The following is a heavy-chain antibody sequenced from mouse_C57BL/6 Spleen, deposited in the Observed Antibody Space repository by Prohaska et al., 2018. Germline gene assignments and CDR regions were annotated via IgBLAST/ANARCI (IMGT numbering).Heavy chain of an antibody. J-gene: IGHJ2*01. CDR1: TFTSYW. CDR3: ASPHYYGSSYDY. D-gene: IGHD1-1*01. Sequence: TFTSYWITWVKQMPGQGLEWIGDIDPGSGSTNYNEKFKSKATLTVDTSSSKAYMQLSSLTSEDSAVYYCASPHYYGSSYDYWGQGTTLTVSS. CDR2: IDPGSGST. V-gene: IGHV1-55*01.